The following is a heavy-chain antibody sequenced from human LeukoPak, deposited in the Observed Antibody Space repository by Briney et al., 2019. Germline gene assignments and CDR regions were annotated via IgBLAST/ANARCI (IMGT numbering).Heavy chain of an antibody. CDR1: GHTFTSYG. Sequence: ASVKVSCKTSGHTFTSYGFTRVRQAPEQGAEWMGWISAYNGVTNYAQRFRGRLTMSTDTSTSTVYMELRSLRSDDTAVYYCARGGLSSSGCDYWGQGTLVTVSS. V-gene: IGHV1-18*01. CDR2: ISAYNGVT. D-gene: IGHD6-19*01. J-gene: IGHJ4*02. CDR3: ARGGLSSSGCDY.